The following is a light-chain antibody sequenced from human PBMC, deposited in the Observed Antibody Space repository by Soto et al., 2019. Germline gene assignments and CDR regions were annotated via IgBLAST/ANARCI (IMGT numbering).Light chain of an antibody. CDR2: DVS. V-gene: IGLV2-14*03. Sequence: QSALTQPASVSGSPGQSITISCTGTTNDVGAYDYVSWYQHHPGNAPRLMIFDVSDRPSGVSNRFSGSKSGNTASLTISGLQAEYEADYYCTSYTTGDTLAFGGGTKVTVL. CDR1: TNDVGAYDY. CDR3: TSYTTGDTLA. J-gene: IGLJ2*01.